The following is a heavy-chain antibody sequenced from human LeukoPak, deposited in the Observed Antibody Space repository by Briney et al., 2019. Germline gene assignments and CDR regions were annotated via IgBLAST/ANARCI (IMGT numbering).Heavy chain of an antibody. CDR1: GFIFSSYW. CDR3: ARYLWFGELFDY. CDR2: INSDGSIT. V-gene: IGHV3-74*01. D-gene: IGHD3-10*01. J-gene: IGHJ4*02. Sequence: GGSLRLSCAASGFIFSSYWMHWVRQAPGKGLVWVSRINSDGSITTYADSVKGRFTISRDNAKNSLYLQMNSLRAEDTAVYYCARYLWFGELFDYWGQGTLVTVSS.